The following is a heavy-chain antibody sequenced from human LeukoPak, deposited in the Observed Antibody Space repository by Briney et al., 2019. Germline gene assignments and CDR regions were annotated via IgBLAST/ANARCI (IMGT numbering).Heavy chain of an antibody. CDR3: ASNKYGRDAFDI. CDR2: IYYSGST. Sequence: SETLSLTCTVSGGSISSSSYYWGWTRQPPGKGLEWIGSIYYSGSTYYNPSLKSRVTISVDTSKNQFSLKLSSVTAADTAVYYCASNKYGRDAFDIWGQGTMVTVSS. J-gene: IGHJ3*02. D-gene: IGHD2-8*01. CDR1: GGSISSSSYY. V-gene: IGHV4-39*01.